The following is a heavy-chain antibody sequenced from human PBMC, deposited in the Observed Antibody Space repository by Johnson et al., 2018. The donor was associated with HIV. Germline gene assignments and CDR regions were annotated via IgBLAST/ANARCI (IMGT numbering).Heavy chain of an antibody. D-gene: IGHD6-6*01. Sequence: VQLVESGGGVVQPGRSLRLSCAASGFTFSSYAMHWVRRAPGKGLEWVGRIKSKTDGGTTDYAAPVKGRFTISRDDSKNTLYLQMNSLKTEDTAVYYCTTAGYSSSPYAFDIWGQGTMVTVSS. CDR1: GFTFSSYA. CDR2: IKSKTDGGTT. CDR3: TTAGYSSSPYAFDI. J-gene: IGHJ3*02. V-gene: IGHV3-15*01.